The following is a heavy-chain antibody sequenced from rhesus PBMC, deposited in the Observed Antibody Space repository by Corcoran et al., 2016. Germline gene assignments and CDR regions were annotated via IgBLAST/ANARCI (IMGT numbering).Heavy chain of an antibody. CDR2: ISGTSGKT. CDR3: AREMDYVDSGYWNYLDY. J-gene: IGHJ4*01. D-gene: IGHD3-28*01. Sequence: QVQLQESGPGLVKTSETLSLTCAVSGGSFRGYYWGWIRQPSGKWLEWIAYISGTSGKTDYTPSLQSRVTISTDTSKTPFSLKLSSVTAADTAVYYCAREMDYVDSGYWNYLDYWGQGVLVTVSS. CDR1: GGSFRGYY. V-gene: IGHV4-165*01.